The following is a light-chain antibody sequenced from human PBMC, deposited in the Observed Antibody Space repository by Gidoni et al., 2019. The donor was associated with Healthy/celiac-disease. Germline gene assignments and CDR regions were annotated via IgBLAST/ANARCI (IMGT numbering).Light chain of an antibody. CDR2: AAS. CDR3: QQSYSTPYT. J-gene: IGKJ2*01. V-gene: IGKV1-39*01. CDR1: QSISSY. Sequence: DIQITQSPSSLSASVGDRVTITCRASQSISSYLNWYQQKPGKAPKLLIYAASSLQSGVPSRFSGSGAGTDSTLTISRLQPEDFATYYCQQSYSTPYTFGQGTKLEIK.